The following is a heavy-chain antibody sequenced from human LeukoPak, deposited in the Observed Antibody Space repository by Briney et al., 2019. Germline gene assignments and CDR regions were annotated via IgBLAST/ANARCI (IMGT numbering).Heavy chain of an antibody. CDR1: GFTVSSNY. CDR2: IYSGGST. CDR3: ARGPPYFGSGNYYHIVDY. J-gene: IGHJ4*02. V-gene: IGHV3-53*01. D-gene: IGHD3-10*01. Sequence: GSLRLSCAASGFTVSSNYMTWVRQAPGKGLEWVSVIYSGGSTYYADSVKGRFTISRDNSKNTLYLQMNSLRAEDTAVYYCARGPPYFGSGNYYHIVDYWGQGTLVTVSS.